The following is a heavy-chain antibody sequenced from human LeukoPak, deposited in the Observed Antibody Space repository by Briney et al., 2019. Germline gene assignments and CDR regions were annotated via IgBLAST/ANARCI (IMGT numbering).Heavy chain of an antibody. CDR2: IYYSGST. D-gene: IGHD3-22*01. V-gene: IGHV4-30-4*01. CDR3: ARTQPRHYDSSGYPDY. Sequence: SETLSLTCTVSGGSISSGGYYWSWIRQPPGKGLEWIGYIYYSGSTYYNPSLKSRVTISVDTSKNQFSLKLSSVTAADTAVYYCARTQPRHYDSSGYPDYWGQGTLVTVSS. CDR1: GGSISSGGYY. J-gene: IGHJ4*02.